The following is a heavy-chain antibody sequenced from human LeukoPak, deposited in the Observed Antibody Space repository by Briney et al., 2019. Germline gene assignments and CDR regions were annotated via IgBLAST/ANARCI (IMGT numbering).Heavy chain of an antibody. CDR2: IKQDGSEK. Sequence: GGSLRLSCAASGFTFSSCWMSWVRQAPGKGLEWVANIKQDGSEKYYVDSVKGRFTISRDNAKNSLYLQMNSLRAEDTAVYYCARDGYSYGIFDYWGQGTLVTVSS. D-gene: IGHD5-18*01. CDR3: ARDGYSYGIFDY. CDR1: GFTFSSCW. V-gene: IGHV3-7*01. J-gene: IGHJ4*02.